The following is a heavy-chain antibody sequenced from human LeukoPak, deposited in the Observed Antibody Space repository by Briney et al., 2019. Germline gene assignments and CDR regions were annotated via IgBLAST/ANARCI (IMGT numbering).Heavy chain of an antibody. Sequence: ASVKVSCKASGYTFTSYAMHWVRQAPGQRLEWMGWINAGNGNTKYSQEFQGRVTITRDTSASTAYMELSSLRSEDMAVYYCARGRYSGYDSPFDYWGQGTLVTVSS. J-gene: IGHJ4*02. D-gene: IGHD5-12*01. V-gene: IGHV1-3*03. CDR2: INAGNGNT. CDR1: GYTFTSYA. CDR3: ARGRYSGYDSPFDY.